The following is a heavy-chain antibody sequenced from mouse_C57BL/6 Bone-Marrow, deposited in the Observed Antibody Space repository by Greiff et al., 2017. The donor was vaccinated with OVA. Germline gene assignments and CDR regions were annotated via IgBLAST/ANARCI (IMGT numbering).Heavy chain of an antibody. CDR2: ISDGGSYT. CDR1: GFTFSSYA. J-gene: IGHJ2*01. V-gene: IGHV5-4*01. CDR3: ARDPYDYPFDY. Sequence: EVKLVESGGGLVKPGGSLKLSCAASGFTFSSYAMSWVRQTPEKRLEWVATISDGGSYTYYPDNVKGRFTISRDNAKNNLYLQMSHLKSEDTAMYYCARDPYDYPFDYWGQGTTLTVSS. D-gene: IGHD2-4*01.